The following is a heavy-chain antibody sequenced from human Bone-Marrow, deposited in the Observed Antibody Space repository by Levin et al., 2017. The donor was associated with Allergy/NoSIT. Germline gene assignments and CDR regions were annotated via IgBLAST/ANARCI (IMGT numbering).Heavy chain of an antibody. Sequence: PSQTLSLTCTVSGSSLSTYYWSWIRQPPGKGLEWVGYISLRGRTKYNPSLESRVTISLDTSKNQFSLNVSSVTTADTALYYCARGERFSMTFDSWGQATLVTVSS. V-gene: IGHV4-59*01. CDR2: ISLRGRT. CDR1: GSSLSTYY. J-gene: IGHJ4*02. D-gene: IGHD3-3*02. CDR3: ARGERFSMTFDS.